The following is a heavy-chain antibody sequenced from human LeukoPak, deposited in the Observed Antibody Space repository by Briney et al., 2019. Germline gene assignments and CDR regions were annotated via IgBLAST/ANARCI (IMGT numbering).Heavy chain of an antibody. CDR3: TRGPGSTWYSDY. Sequence: WVSLTLSCAASAFTVSSNYMNWVRQAPGKGLEGFSIIYSGGDTYYPDSEKGRSTISRDNSKNTMYLQMNNRTADATAVYSCTRGPGSTWYSDYGGQGTLVTVST. CDR2: IYSGGDT. D-gene: IGHD6-13*01. V-gene: IGHV3-66*02. J-gene: IGHJ4*02. CDR1: AFTVSSNY.